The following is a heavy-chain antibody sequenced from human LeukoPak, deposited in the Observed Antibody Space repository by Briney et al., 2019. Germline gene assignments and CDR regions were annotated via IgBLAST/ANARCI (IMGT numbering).Heavy chain of an antibody. Sequence: SVKVSCKASGGTFSSYAISWVRQAPGQGLEWMGGIIPIFGTANYAQKFQGRVSITADESTSTAYMELSSLRSEDTAVYYCARGEDCSSTSCYSLGYWGREPWSPSPQ. CDR3: ARGEDCSSTSCYSLGY. CDR2: IIPIFGTA. V-gene: IGHV1-69*01. J-gene: IGHJ4*02. D-gene: IGHD2-2*02. CDR1: GGTFSSYA.